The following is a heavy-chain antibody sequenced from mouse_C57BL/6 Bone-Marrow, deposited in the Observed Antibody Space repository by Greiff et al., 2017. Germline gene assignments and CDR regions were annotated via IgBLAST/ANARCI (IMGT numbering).Heavy chain of an antibody. CDR2: IDPSDSYT. J-gene: IGHJ3*01. Sequence: QVQLQQPGAELVRPGTSVKLSCKASGYTFTSYWMHWVKQRPGQGLEWIGVIDPSDSYTNYNQKFKGKATLTVDTSSSTAYMQLSSLTSEDSAVYYYARAIDGYYLAWFAYWGQGTLVTVSA. CDR3: ARAIDGYYLAWFAY. D-gene: IGHD2-3*01. V-gene: IGHV1-59*01. CDR1: GYTFTSYW.